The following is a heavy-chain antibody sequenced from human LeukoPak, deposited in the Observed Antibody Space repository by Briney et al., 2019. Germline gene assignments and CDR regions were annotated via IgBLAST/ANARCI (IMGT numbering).Heavy chain of an antibody. J-gene: IGHJ6*02. CDR2: ISWNSGSI. Sequence: PGGSLRLSCAASGFTFDDYAMHWVRQAPGKGLEWVSGISWNSGSIVYADSVKGRFTISRDNAKNSLYLQMNSLRAEDTALYYCAKDIFEAYYYGSGSYQNGMDVWGQGTTVTVSS. V-gene: IGHV3-9*01. CDR3: AKDIFEAYYYGSGSYQNGMDV. CDR1: GFTFDDYA. D-gene: IGHD3-10*01.